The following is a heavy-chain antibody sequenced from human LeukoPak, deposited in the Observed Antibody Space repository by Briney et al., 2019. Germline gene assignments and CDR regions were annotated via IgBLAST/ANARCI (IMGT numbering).Heavy chain of an antibody. V-gene: IGHV3-33*06. CDR2: IWYDGSNK. J-gene: IGHJ4*02. CDR3: AKRYSSSWYSPFDY. CDR1: GFTFSSYG. D-gene: IGHD6-13*01. Sequence: PGGSLRLSCAASGFTFSSYGMHWVRQAPGKGLEWVAVIWYDGSNKYYADSVKGRFTISRDNSKNTLYLQMNSLRAEDTAVYYCAKRYSSSWYSPFDYWGQGTLVTVSS.